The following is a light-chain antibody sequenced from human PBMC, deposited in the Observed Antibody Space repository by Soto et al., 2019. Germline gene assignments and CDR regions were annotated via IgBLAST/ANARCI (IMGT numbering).Light chain of an antibody. CDR1: QDISNY. Sequence: DIQMTQSPSSLSASVGDRVAMTSQASQDISNYLNWYQQKPGKAPKLLIYDASNLETGVPSRFSGSGSGTDFTFTISSLQPEDIATYYCQQYDNLPLTFGGGTKVDIK. J-gene: IGKJ4*01. V-gene: IGKV1-33*01. CDR3: QQYDNLPLT. CDR2: DAS.